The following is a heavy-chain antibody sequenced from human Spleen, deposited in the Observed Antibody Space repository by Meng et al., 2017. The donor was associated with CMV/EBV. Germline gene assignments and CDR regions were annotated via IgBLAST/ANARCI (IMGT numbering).Heavy chain of an antibody. D-gene: IGHD5-24*01. J-gene: IGHJ6*02. CDR3: ATRGDAYTILYGMDV. CDR2: IYSGGTT. V-gene: IGHV3-53*01. Sequence: GGSLRLSCAASGFTVSSNYMSWVRQAPGKGLYWVSVIYSGGTTYYADSVKGRFTISRDNSRNTLYLRMISLRAEDTAVYYCATRGDAYTILYGMDVWGQGTTVTVSS. CDR1: GFTVSSNY.